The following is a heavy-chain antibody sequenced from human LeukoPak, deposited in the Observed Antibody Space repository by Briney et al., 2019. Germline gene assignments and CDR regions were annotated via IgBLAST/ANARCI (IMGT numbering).Heavy chain of an antibody. CDR3: AISREATSDF. V-gene: IGHV3-21*01. J-gene: IGHJ4*02. Sequence: PGGSLRLSCAASGFTFSSYSMNWVRQAPGKGPEWVSSISGSGSDMYYAESVKGRFTISRDNAKNSLYLQTNGLRAEDTAVYYCAISREATSDFWGQGTLVTVSS. CDR2: ISGSGSDM. D-gene: IGHD5-12*01. CDR1: GFTFSSYS.